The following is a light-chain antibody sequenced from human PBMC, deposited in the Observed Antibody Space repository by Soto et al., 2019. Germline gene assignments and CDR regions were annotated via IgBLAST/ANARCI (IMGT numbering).Light chain of an antibody. Sequence: QSALTQPASVSGSPGQSIAISCTGTGSDVGGYNYVSWYQQHPGKAPKLIIYGVSNRPSGVSNRFSGSKSGNTASLTISGLQAEDEADYYCSSYTSINTWVFGGGTKLTVL. CDR1: GSDVGGYNY. J-gene: IGLJ3*02. CDR3: SSYTSINTWV. V-gene: IGLV2-14*03. CDR2: GVS.